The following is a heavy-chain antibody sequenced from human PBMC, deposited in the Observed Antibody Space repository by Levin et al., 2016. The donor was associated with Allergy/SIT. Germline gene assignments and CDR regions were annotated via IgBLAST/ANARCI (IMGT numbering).Heavy chain of an antibody. CDR3: ARGYDSSGYYQPNFDY. CDR1: GGSISSSSYY. V-gene: IGHV4-31*03. D-gene: IGHD3-22*01. J-gene: IGHJ4*02. CDR2: IYYSGST. Sequence: SETLSLTCTVSGGSISSSSYYWGWIRQPPGKGLEWIGYIYYSGSTYYNPSLKSRVTISVDTSKNQFSLKLSSVTAADTAVYYCARGYDSSGYYQPNFDYWGQGTLVTVSS.